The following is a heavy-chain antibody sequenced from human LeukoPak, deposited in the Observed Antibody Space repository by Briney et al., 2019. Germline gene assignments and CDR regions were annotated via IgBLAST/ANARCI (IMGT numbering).Heavy chain of an antibody. CDR1: GFTFSSHW. D-gene: IGHD6-13*01. J-gene: IGHJ4*02. CDR3: AKASPTTIAAAY. V-gene: IGHV3-30*02. Sequence: PGGSLRLSCADSGFTFSSHWMAWVRQAPGKGLEWVAFIRYDGSNKYYADSVKGRFTISRDNSKNTLYLQMNSLRAEDTAVYYCAKASPTTIAAAYWGQGTLVTVSS. CDR2: IRYDGSNK.